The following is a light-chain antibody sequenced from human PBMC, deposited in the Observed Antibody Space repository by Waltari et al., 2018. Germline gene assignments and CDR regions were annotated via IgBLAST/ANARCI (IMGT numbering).Light chain of an antibody. V-gene: IGLV7-43*01. CDR1: TGAVTSGFY. J-gene: IGLJ3*02. CDR2: STN. CDR3: LLYYGGAQV. Sequence: QTVVTQEPSLTVSPGGTVTLTCASSTGAVTSGFYPSWFQQKPGQPPRPLINSTNNKHSWTPARFSGSLLGGKAALTLSGVQVEDEAEYYCLLYYGGAQVFGGGTKLTVL.